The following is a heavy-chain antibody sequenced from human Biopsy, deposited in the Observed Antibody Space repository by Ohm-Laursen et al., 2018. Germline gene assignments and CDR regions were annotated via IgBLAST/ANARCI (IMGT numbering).Heavy chain of an antibody. D-gene: IGHD2/OR15-2a*01. CDR1: GYTFTSYD. CDR3: ARVFCTSTTCYGLLDN. J-gene: IGHJ4*02. Sequence: SVKVSCNASGYTFTSYDISWVRQAPGQGLEWMGWISPYNDKTSYPPKLQDRVTMTADTSTNTAHMELGSLRSDDTAVYYCARVFCTSTTCYGLLDNWGQGTVVTVSS. CDR2: ISPYNDKT. V-gene: IGHV1-18*01.